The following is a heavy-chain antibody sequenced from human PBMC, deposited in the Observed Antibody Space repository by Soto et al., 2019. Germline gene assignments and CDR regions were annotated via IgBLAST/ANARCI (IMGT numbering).Heavy chain of an antibody. D-gene: IGHD5-18*01. CDR3: ARMRIQLWFSNWFDP. J-gene: IGHJ5*02. CDR2: INHSGST. CDR1: GGSFGGYY. Sequence: SETLSLTCAVYGGSFGGYYWSWIRQPPGKGLEWIGEINHSGSTNYNPSLKSRVTISVDTSKNQFSLKLSSVTAADTAVYYCARMRIQLWFSNWFDPWGQGTLVTVSS. V-gene: IGHV4-34*01.